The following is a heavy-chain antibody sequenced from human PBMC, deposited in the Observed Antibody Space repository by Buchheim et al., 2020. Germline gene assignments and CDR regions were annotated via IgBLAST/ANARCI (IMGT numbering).Heavy chain of an antibody. J-gene: IGHJ4*02. CDR2: ISDDATRT. V-gene: IGHV3-30*04. CDR3: ASDLSEGGLDY. D-gene: IGHD2-15*01. Sequence: QVQLVESGGGVVQPGRSLRLSCAASGISFSRYSMHWVRQAPGKGLEWVAVISDDATRTNYADSVRGRFTISRDNSRNTLYLQMGSLRLDDTAVFYCASDLSEGGLDYWGQGTL. CDR1: GISFSRYS.